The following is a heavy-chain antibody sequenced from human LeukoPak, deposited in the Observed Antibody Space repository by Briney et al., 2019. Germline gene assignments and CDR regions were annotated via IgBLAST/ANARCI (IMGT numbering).Heavy chain of an antibody. V-gene: IGHV3-7*04. D-gene: IGHD6-19*01. CDR2: IKQDGSGN. Sequence: PGGSLRLSCAASGFTFSSYWMTWVRQAPGKGLEWVASIKQDGSGNHYVDSVKGRFTISRDNAKNSLFLQVNSLRAEDTAMYYCARVPPSGHISAWGQGTLVTVSS. CDR3: ARVPPSGHISA. CDR1: GFTFSSYW. J-gene: IGHJ5*02.